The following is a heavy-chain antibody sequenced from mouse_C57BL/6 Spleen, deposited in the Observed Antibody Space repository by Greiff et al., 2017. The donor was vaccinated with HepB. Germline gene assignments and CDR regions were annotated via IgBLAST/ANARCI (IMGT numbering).Heavy chain of an antibody. V-gene: IGHV1-69*01. CDR3: ARSHYGYDDYAMDY. CDR2: INPSDSYT. D-gene: IGHD2-2*01. J-gene: IGHJ4*01. CDR1: GYTFTSYW. Sequence: VQLQQPGAELVMPGASVKLSCKASGYTFTSYWMHWVKQRPGQGLEWIGEINPSDSYTNYNQKFKGKSTLTVDKSSSTAYMQLSSLTSEDSAVYYCARSHYGYDDYAMDYWGQGTSVTVSS.